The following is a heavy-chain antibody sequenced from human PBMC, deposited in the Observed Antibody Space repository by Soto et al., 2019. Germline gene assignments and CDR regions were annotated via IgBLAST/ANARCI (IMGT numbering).Heavy chain of an antibody. CDR3: ARGSRGYSGYDPPDYFDY. CDR2: ISAYNGNT. Sequence: ASELVSFRASGYTFTSYGISWVLQAPGQGLEWMGWISAYNGNTNYEQKLQGRVTMTTDTSTSTAYMELRSLRSDDTAVYYCARGSRGYSGYDPPDYFDYWGQGTLVTVSS. V-gene: IGHV1-18*01. D-gene: IGHD5-12*01. J-gene: IGHJ4*02. CDR1: GYTFTSYG.